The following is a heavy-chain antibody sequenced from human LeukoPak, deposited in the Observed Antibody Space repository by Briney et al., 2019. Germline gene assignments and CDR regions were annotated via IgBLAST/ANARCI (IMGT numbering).Heavy chain of an antibody. D-gene: IGHD5-24*01. Sequence: GGSLRLSCAASGFSFTTHWMNWFRQAPGKGLEWVANINEDGSERNYVDSVRGRFTISRDNTANSLYLQMNGLGAEDTAVYSCVTDRDRDWPKRFDYWGQGALVIVSS. CDR2: INEDGSER. CDR3: VTDRDRDWPKRFDY. J-gene: IGHJ4*02. V-gene: IGHV3-7*01. CDR1: GFSFTTHW.